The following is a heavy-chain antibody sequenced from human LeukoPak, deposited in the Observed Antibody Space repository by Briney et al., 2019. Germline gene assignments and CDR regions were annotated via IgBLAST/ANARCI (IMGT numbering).Heavy chain of an antibody. J-gene: IGHJ4*02. D-gene: IGHD6-19*01. Sequence: GGSLGLSCAASGFTFSSYAMSWVRQAPGKGLEWVSAISGSGGSTYYADSVKGRFTISRDNSKNTLYLQMNSLRAEDTAVYYCAKALYSSGWFSSSYWGQGTLVTVSS. CDR1: GFTFSSYA. V-gene: IGHV3-23*01. CDR3: AKALYSSGWFSSSY. CDR2: ISGSGGST.